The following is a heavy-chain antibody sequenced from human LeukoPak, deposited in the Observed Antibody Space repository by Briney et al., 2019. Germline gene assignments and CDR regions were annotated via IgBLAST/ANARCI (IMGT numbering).Heavy chain of an antibody. CDR2: IYYSGST. J-gene: IGHJ4*02. CDR1: GGSISSSSYY. CDR3: ARDLCSSTSCYERGFDY. V-gene: IGHV4-39*07. D-gene: IGHD2-2*01. Sequence: SETLSLTCTVSGGSISSSSYYWGWIRQPPGKGLEWIGSIYYSGSTYYNPSLKSRVTISVDTSKNQFSLKLSSVTAADTAVYYCARDLCSSTSCYERGFDYWGQGTLVTVSS.